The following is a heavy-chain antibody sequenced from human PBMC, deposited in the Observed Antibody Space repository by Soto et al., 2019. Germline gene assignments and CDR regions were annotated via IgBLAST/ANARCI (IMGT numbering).Heavy chain of an antibody. CDR3: ARDASYSGSQTSGY. V-gene: IGHV3-33*08. CDR1: GFTFSSYG. J-gene: IGHJ4*02. D-gene: IGHD1-26*01. Sequence: GGSLRLSCAASGFTFSSYGMHWVRQAPGKGLEWVAVIWYDGSNKYYADSVKGRFTISRDNSKNTLYLQMNSLRAEDTAVYYCARDASYSGSQTSGYWGQGTLVTVPS. CDR2: IWYDGSNK.